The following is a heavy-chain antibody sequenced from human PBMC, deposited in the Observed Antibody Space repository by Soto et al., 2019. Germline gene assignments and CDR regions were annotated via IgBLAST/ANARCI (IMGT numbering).Heavy chain of an antibody. V-gene: IGHV3-66*01. CDR1: GFTVSSNY. CDR2: IYSGGST. D-gene: IGHD6-19*01. J-gene: IGHJ4*02. CDR3: GREPPPAVAGTWFDY. Sequence: GGSLRFSCAASGFTVSSNYMSWVRQAPGKGLEWFSVIYSGGSTYYADSVKGRFTISRDNSKNTLYLQMNSLRAEDTAVYYCGREPPPAVAGTWFDYWGPGTLVTVSS.